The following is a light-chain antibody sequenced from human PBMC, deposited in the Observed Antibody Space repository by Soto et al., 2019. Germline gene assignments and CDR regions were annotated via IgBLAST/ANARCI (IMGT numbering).Light chain of an antibody. V-gene: IGLV2-14*03. Sequence: QSVLTQPASVSGSPGQSITISCSGTSSDIGSYNHVAWYQQFPGKSPKLIIYAVSDRPPGVSDRFSGSKSGITASLTISGLQPDEQADPYRISYTDRQSYLFGTGTKVTVL. CDR1: SSDIGSYNH. CDR3: ISYTDRQSYL. CDR2: AVS. J-gene: IGLJ1*01.